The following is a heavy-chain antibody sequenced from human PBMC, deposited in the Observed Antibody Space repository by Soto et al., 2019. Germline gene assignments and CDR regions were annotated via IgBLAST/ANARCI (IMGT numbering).Heavy chain of an antibody. CDR2: IVVASGKT. CDR1: GFTFSRSA. J-gene: IGHJ4*02. CDR3: AATLDWGSYDFGGYPS. V-gene: IGHV1-58*01. D-gene: IGHD2-15*01. Sequence: ASVKVSCNASGFTFSRSAVQWVRQALGQGLEWVGWIVVASGKTEYAQKFQERVSISRDMPTRTVYMDLSSLTSEDTAIYYCAATLDWGSYDFGGYPSWGLGTPVTVSS.